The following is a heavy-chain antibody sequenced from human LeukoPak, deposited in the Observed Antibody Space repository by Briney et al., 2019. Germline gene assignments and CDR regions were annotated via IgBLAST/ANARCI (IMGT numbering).Heavy chain of an antibody. CDR2: IYPGDSDT. CDR3: AGQPASSGSYSGFDY. J-gene: IGHJ4*02. D-gene: IGHD3-10*01. V-gene: IGHV5-51*01. Sequence: KAGESLKISCKGSGYSFTSYWVGWVRQMPGKGLEWMGIIYPGDSDTRYSPSFQGQVTISADKSISTAYLQWSSLKASDTAMYYCAGQPASSGSYSGFDYWGQGTLVTVSS. CDR1: GYSFTSYW.